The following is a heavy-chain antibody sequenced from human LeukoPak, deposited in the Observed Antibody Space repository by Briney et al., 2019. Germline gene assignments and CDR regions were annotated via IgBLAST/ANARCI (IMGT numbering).Heavy chain of an antibody. Sequence: GGSLRHSCAASVFIFSSYSMNWVRQAPGKGLAWVSSISSSSSYLYYADLVKGRFTISRDNAKNSLYLQMNSLRAEDTAVYYCARDQPPYDSSGYFFYYYYYGMDVWGQGTTVTVSS. V-gene: IGHV3-21*01. J-gene: IGHJ6*02. D-gene: IGHD3-22*01. CDR1: VFIFSSYS. CDR3: ARDQPPYDSSGYFFYYYYYGMDV. CDR2: ISSSSSYL.